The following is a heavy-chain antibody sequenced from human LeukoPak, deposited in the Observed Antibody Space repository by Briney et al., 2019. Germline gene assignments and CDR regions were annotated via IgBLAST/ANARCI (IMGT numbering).Heavy chain of an antibody. CDR2: ISYDGSNK. CDR1: GFTFSSYA. D-gene: IGHD2-2*01. CDR3: ARAANPSDIVVVPAALY. Sequence: GGSLRLSCAASGFTFSSYAMHWVRQAPGKGLEWVAVISYDGSNKYYADSVKGRFTISRGNSKNTLYLQMNSLRAEDTAVYYCARAANPSDIVVVPAALYWGQGTLVTVSS. J-gene: IGHJ4*02. V-gene: IGHV3-30-3*01.